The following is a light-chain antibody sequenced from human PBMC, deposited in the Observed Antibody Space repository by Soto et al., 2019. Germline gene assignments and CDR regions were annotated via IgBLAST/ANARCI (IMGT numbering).Light chain of an antibody. CDR3: ETWDSNTRV. Sequence: QSVLTQSSSASASLGSSVKLTCTLNSGHSSYIIAWHQQQPGKAPRYLMKLEGSGSYNKGSGVPGRFSGSSSGADRYLTISNLHFEDEADYYCETWDSNTRVFSGGTKVTVL. CDR2: LEGSGSY. J-gene: IGLJ3*02. CDR1: SGHSSYI. V-gene: IGLV4-60*02.